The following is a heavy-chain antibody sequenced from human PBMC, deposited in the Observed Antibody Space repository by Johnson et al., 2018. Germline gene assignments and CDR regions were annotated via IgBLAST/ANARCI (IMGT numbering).Heavy chain of an antibody. CDR2: IRSKAYGGTT. CDR3: HPGPQRDALDF. Sequence: VQLVQSGGGLVQPGRSLRLSCTASGFTFGDYAMSWFRQAPGKGLAGVGFIRSKAYGGTTAYAASVKGRFTISRDDSKSIDYLQMNSLKIEDTAVYYWHPGPQRDALDFWGQGTMGTVSS. CDR1: GFTFGDYA. J-gene: IGHJ3*01. V-gene: IGHV3-49*03.